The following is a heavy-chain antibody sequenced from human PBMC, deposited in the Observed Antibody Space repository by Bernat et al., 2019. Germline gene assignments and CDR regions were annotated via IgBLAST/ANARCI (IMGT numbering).Heavy chain of an antibody. CDR2: IYYSGST. CDR3: ARDLGIFGVLYGMDV. CDR1: GGSISSYY. D-gene: IGHD3-3*01. Sequence: QVQLQESGPGLVKPSETLSLTCTVSGGSISSYYWSWIRQPPGKGLEWIGYIYYSGSTNYNPSLKSRVTISVDTSKNQFSLKLSSVTAADTAVYYCARDLGIFGVLYGMDVWGQGTTVTVSS. V-gene: IGHV4-59*01. J-gene: IGHJ6*02.